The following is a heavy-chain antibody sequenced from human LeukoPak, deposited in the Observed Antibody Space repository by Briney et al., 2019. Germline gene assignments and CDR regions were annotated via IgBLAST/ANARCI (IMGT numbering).Heavy chain of an antibody. D-gene: IGHD2-15*01. CDR1: GYTFTGYY. Sequence: ASVKVSCKASGYTFTGYYLFWVRQAPGQGLEWMGWINPNTGDIRYGQKFQGRVTLTRDTSIRTTYMELSSLRSDDAAVYYCARDERFCNGDNHYPDLGYWGQGTLVTVSS. CDR3: ARDERFCNGDNHYPDLGY. CDR2: INPNTGDI. J-gene: IGHJ4*02. V-gene: IGHV1-2*02.